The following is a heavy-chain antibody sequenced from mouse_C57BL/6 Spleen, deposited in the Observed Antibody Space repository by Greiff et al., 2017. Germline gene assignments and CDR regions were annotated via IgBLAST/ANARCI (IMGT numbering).Heavy chain of an antibody. J-gene: IGHJ3*01. Sequence: QVQLKQPGAELVKPGASVKLSCKASGYTFTSYWMHWVKQRPGRGLEWIGRIDPNSGGTKYNEKFKSKATLTVDKPSSTAYMQLSSLTSEDSAVYYCARESYDGYYPWFAYWGQGTLVTVSA. V-gene: IGHV1-72*01. CDR2: IDPNSGGT. CDR1: GYTFTSYW. CDR3: ARESYDGYYPWFAY. D-gene: IGHD2-3*01.